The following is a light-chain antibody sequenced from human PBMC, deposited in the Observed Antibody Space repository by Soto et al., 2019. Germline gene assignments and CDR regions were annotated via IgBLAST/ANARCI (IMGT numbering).Light chain of an antibody. CDR2: EVS. CDR3: SAYGSSSPLYV. V-gene: IGLV2-14*01. Sequence: QSALTRPASVSGSPGQSITISCTGTSSDIGGYNFVSWYQQNPGRAPKLMIYEVSNRPLGVSDRFSGSKSGNTASLTISGLQAEDEGDYYCSAYGSSSPLYVFGTGTKLTVL. J-gene: IGLJ1*01. CDR1: SSDIGGYNF.